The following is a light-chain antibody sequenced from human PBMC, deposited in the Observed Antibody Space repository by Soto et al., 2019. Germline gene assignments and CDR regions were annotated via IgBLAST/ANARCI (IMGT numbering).Light chain of an antibody. CDR1: SGHSRYA. V-gene: IGLV4-69*01. Sequence: QLVLTQSPSASASLGASVKLTCTLSSGHSRYAIAWHQQQPEKGPRYLMKINSDGSHSKGDGIPDRFSGSSSGAERYLTISSLQCEDEADYYCQAWGSGVQVFGGGTKLTVL. CDR2: INSDGSH. CDR3: QAWGSGVQV. J-gene: IGLJ2*01.